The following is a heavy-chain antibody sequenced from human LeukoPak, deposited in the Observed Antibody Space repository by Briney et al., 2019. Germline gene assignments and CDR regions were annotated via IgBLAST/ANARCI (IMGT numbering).Heavy chain of an antibody. CDR1: GYSISSGYY. CDR3: ARDLPYGV. V-gene: IGHV4-38-2*02. CDR2: IYHSGST. D-gene: IGHD4-17*01. Sequence: SETLSLTCTVSGYSISSGYYWGWIRQPPGKGLEWIGSIYHSGSTYYNPTLKSRVTISVDTSKNQFSLKLSSVTAADTAVYYCARDLPYGVWGQGTTVTVSS. J-gene: IGHJ6*02.